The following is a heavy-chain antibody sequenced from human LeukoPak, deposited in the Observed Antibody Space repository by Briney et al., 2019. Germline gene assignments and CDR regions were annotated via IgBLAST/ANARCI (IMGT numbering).Heavy chain of an antibody. Sequence: SETLSLTCAVYGGSFSGYYWSWIRRPPGKGLEWIGEINHSGSTNYNPSLKSRVTISVDTSKNQFSLKLSSVTAADTAVYYCARSTYYDYVWGSYRSIPLDYWGQGTLVTVSS. D-gene: IGHD3-16*02. CDR2: INHSGST. CDR3: ARSTYYDYVWGSYRSIPLDY. J-gene: IGHJ4*02. CDR1: GGSFSGYY. V-gene: IGHV4-34*01.